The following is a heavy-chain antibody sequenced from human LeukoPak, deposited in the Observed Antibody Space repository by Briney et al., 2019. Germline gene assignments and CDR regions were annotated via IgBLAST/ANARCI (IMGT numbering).Heavy chain of an antibody. CDR2: IYHSGST. V-gene: IGHV4-30-2*01. J-gene: IGHJ4*02. CDR1: GGSISSGGYY. Sequence: SSETLSLTCTVSGGSISSGGYYWSWIRQPPGKGLEWIGYIYHSGSTYYNPSLKSRVTISVDRSKNQFSLKLSSVTAADTAVYYCARDGPGESGSYYFDYWGQGTLVTVSS. D-gene: IGHD1-26*01. CDR3: ARDGPGESGSYYFDY.